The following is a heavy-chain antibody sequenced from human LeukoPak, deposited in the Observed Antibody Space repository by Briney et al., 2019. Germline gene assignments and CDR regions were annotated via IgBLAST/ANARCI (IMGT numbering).Heavy chain of an antibody. CDR1: GGSISSGSYY. D-gene: IGHD4-11*01. CDR2: IYTSGST. V-gene: IGHV4-61*02. J-gene: IGHJ6*03. Sequence: PSETLSLTCTVSGGSISSGSYYWSWIRLPAGKGLEWIGRIYTSGSTNYNPSLKSRVTISVDTSKNQFSLKLSSVAAADTAVYYCARSPYSNYYYYYYMDVWGKGTTVTVSS. CDR3: ARSPYSNYYYYYYMDV.